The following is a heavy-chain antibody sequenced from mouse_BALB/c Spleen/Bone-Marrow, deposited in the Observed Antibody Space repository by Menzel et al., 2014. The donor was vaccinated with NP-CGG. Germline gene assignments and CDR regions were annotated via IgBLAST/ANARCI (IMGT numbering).Heavy chain of an antibody. Sequence: QVQLQQSGPGLVAPPQSLSITCTISGFSLTSYGVHWVRQPPGKGLEWLVVIWSDGSTTYNSALKSRLSISKDNSKSQVFLKMNSLQTDDTAMYYCARNGNFYAMDYWGQGTSVTVSS. CDR3: ARNGNFYAMDY. V-gene: IGHV2-6-1*01. CDR2: IWSDGST. CDR1: GFSLTSYG. J-gene: IGHJ4*01. D-gene: IGHD2-1*01.